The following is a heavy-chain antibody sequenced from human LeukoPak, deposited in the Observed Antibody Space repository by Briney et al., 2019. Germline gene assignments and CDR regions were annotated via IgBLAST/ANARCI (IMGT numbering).Heavy chain of an antibody. CDR2: ISSSSSYI. V-gene: IGHV3-21*01. J-gene: IGHJ3*02. D-gene: IGHD3-16*01. CDR3: ASPGLGDDDASDI. CDR1: GFTFSNYN. Sequence: PGGSLRLSCAGSGFTFSNYNMNWVRQAPGKGLEWVSSISSSSSYIYYADSVKGRFTISRDNAKNSLYLQMNSLRAEDTAVYYCASPGLGDDDASDIWGQGTMVTVSS.